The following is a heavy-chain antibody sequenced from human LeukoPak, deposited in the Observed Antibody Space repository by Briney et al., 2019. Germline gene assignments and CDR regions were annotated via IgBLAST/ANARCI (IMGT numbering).Heavy chain of an antibody. Sequence: ASVKVSCKASGYTLTSYDINWVRQATGQGLEWMGWMNPNSGNTGYAQKFQGRVTMTRNTSISTAYMELSRLRSDDTAVYYCARPLYGSGSHAGYWGQGTLVTVSS. CDR1: GYTLTSYD. CDR3: ARPLYGSGSHAGY. V-gene: IGHV1-8*01. CDR2: MNPNSGNT. D-gene: IGHD3-10*01. J-gene: IGHJ4*02.